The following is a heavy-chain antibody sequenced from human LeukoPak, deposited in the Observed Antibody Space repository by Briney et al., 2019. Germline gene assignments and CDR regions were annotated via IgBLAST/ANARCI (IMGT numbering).Heavy chain of an antibody. J-gene: IGHJ4*02. D-gene: IGHD3-22*01. Sequence: ASVKVSCKASGYSLSGYYIHWARQAPGQGLEWMGWINPNTGATNYTQKFHGPVTMNRDHYISTAYMELTRLKSDDSGVYYCARDQNYFDTTAYYGIDCWGQGTLVTVSS. CDR2: INPNTGAT. V-gene: IGHV1-2*02. CDR3: ARDQNYFDTTAYYGIDC. CDR1: GYSLSGYY.